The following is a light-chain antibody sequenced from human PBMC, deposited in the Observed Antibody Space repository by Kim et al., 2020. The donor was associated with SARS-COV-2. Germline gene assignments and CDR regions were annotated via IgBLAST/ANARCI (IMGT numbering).Light chain of an antibody. J-gene: IGKJ2*01. CDR3: QQYHWAPDT. Sequence: EIVLTQSPGTLSLSPGERATLSCRASERLPRNYLAWFQQNPGQAPGLLIYDASSRATGVPDMFSGSVSETDFTLTISRLEPEDFAVYFCQQYHWAPDTFGQGTKLEI. V-gene: IGKV3-20*01. CDR1: ERLPRNY. CDR2: DAS.